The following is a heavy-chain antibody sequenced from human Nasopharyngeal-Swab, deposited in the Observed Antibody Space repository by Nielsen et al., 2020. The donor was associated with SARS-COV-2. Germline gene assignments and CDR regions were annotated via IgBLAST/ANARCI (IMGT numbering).Heavy chain of an antibody. CDR3: VRQTGYHFDS. V-gene: IGHV3-73*01. CDR1: GFTFSGSA. J-gene: IGHJ4*02. CDR2: IRSKAHNYAA. D-gene: IGHD5-12*01. Sequence: GGFLRLSCAASGFTFSGSAMHWVRQASGKGLEWVGRIRSKAHNYAAVYAASVEGRFTISRDDSKKTAFLQMDSLKSEDTAVYFCVRQTGYHFDSWGQGTLVTVSS.